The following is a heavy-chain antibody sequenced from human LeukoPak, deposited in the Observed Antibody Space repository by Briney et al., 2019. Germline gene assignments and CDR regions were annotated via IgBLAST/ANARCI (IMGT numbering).Heavy chain of an antibody. V-gene: IGHV1-46*01. CDR3: ARDRELRITLGGAAWFDP. Sequence: ASVKVSCKASGYTFTGYYMHWVRQAPGQGLEWMGIINPSGGSATYAQKFQGRVTMTSDTSTNTAYMELSGLRSEDTAIYYCARDRELRITLGGAAWFDPWGQGTLVTVSS. J-gene: IGHJ5*02. CDR1: GYTFTGYY. CDR2: INPSGGSA. D-gene: IGHD3-16*01.